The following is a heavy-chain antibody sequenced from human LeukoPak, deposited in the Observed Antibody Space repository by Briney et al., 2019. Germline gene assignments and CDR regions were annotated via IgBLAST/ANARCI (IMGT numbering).Heavy chain of an antibody. CDR1: GGSISSSSYY. CDR3: ARHYAGRAGNWFDP. D-gene: IGHD6-13*01. CDR2: IYYSGST. Sequence: SEPLSLTCSVSGGSISSSSYYWGWIRQPPGKGLEWIGSIYYSGSTYYNPSLKSRVTISVDTSKNQFSLKLSSVTAADTAVYYCARHYAGRAGNWFDPWGQGTLVTVSS. J-gene: IGHJ5*02. V-gene: IGHV4-39*01.